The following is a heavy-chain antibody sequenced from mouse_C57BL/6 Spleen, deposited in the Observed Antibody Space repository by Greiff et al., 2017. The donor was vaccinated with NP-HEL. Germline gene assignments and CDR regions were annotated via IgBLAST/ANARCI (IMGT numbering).Heavy chain of an antibody. CDR3: ARWGTAQATMDY. CDR1: GYTFTSYW. J-gene: IGHJ4*01. D-gene: IGHD3-2*02. V-gene: IGHV1-50*01. Sequence: QVQLQQPGAELVKPGASVKLSCKASGYTFTSYWMQWVKQRPGQGLEWIGEIDPSDSYTNYNQKFKGKATLTVDTSSSTAYMQLSSLTSEDSAVYYCARWGTAQATMDYWGQGTSVTVSS. CDR2: IDPSDSYT.